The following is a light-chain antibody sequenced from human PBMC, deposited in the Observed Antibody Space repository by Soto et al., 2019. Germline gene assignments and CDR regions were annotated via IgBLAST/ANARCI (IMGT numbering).Light chain of an antibody. CDR3: SSYAGSNYPYV. J-gene: IGLJ1*01. CDR2: EVT. V-gene: IGLV2-8*01. CDR1: SGDVGAYDY. Sequence: QSALTQPPSASGSPGRSVTISCTGTSGDVGAYDYVSWYQQHPGKAPKLLIYEVTKRPLGVPDRFSGSKSGNAASLTVSGLQAEDEADYYCSSYAGSNYPYVFGTGTKVTVL.